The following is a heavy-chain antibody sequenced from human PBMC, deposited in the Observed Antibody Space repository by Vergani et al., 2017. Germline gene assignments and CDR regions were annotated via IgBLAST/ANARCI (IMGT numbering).Heavy chain of an antibody. CDR3: TKGSRGYTGYFFDY. D-gene: IGHD5-12*01. V-gene: IGHV3-23*01. CDR2: VSGSSATP. CDR1: GGSIGSSDYY. J-gene: IGHJ4*02. Sequence: VQLQESGPGLVKPSETLSLTCNVSGGSIGSSDYYWSWIRQPAGKGLEWVSSVSGSSATPYYADSVKGRFIISRDNSKNTLHLQMNSLRADDTAVYYCTKGSRGYTGYFFDYWGQGTLATVSS.